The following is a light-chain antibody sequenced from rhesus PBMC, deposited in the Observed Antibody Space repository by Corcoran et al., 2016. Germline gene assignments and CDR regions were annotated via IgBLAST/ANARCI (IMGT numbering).Light chain of an antibody. J-gene: IGKJ4*01. Sequence: DIQLTQSPSSLSASVGDRVTITCRASPGISSYLAWYQQQPGKAPKLLIYDASNLQSGVPSRFSGSGSGTDFTLTISSLQPEDFAVYYCQQRNSYPLTFGGGTKVEIK. CDR3: QQRNSYPLT. CDR2: DAS. V-gene: IGKV1-38*01. CDR1: PGISSY.